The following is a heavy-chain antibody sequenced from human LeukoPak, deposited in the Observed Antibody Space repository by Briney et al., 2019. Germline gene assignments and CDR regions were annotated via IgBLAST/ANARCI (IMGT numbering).Heavy chain of an antibody. J-gene: IGHJ4*02. Sequence: GGSLRLSCAASGFTFSDYGMNWVRQAPGKGLEWVAVISYDENNKFYADSVKGRFTISRDNSKNTLYLQMNSLRAEDTAVYYCARSQLGLDYWGQGTLVTVSS. D-gene: IGHD5-18*01. CDR1: GFTFSDYG. CDR2: ISYDENNK. V-gene: IGHV3-30*19. CDR3: ARSQLGLDY.